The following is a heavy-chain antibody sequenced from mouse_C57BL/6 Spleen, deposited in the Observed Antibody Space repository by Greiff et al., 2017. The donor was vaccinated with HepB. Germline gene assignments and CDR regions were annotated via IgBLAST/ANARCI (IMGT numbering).Heavy chain of an antibody. D-gene: IGHD4-1*01. CDR3: ARKNWDLYYFDY. Sequence: EVQLQQSGPELVKPGASVKISCKASGYSFTGYYMNWVKQSPEKSLEWIGEINPSTGGTTYNQKFKAKATLTVDKSSSTAYMQLKSLTSEDSAVYYCARKNWDLYYFDYWGQGTTLTVSS. V-gene: IGHV1-42*01. CDR1: GYSFTGYY. J-gene: IGHJ2*01. CDR2: INPSTGGT.